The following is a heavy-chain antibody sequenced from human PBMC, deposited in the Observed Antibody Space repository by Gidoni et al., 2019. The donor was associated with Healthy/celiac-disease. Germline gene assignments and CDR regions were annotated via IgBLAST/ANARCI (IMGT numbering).Heavy chain of an antibody. J-gene: IGHJ6*02. CDR2: MNPNSGNT. Sequence: QVQLVQSGAEVKKPGASVKVSCKASGSTFTSYDINWVRQATGQGLEWMGWMNPNSGNTGYAQKFQGRVTMTRNTSISTAYMELSSLRSEDTAVYYCARGYYGSGSYRLGGYYYYGMDVWGQGTTVTVSS. V-gene: IGHV1-8*01. CDR3: ARGYYGSGSYRLGGYYYYGMDV. CDR1: GSTFTSYD. D-gene: IGHD3-10*01.